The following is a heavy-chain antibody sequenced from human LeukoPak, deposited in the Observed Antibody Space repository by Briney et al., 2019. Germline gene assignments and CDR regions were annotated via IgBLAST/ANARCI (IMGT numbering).Heavy chain of an antibody. V-gene: IGHV3-64*01. CDR2: ISSNGGST. Sequence: GGSLRLSCAASGFTFRSYAMHWVRQAPGKGLEYVSAISSNGGSTYYANSVKGRFTISRDDSKNTLYLQMGSLRAEDMAVYYCARDSGGSYRYFDYGGQGTLVTVSS. CDR3: ARDSGGSYRYFDY. CDR1: GFTFRSYA. J-gene: IGHJ4*02. D-gene: IGHD1-26*01.